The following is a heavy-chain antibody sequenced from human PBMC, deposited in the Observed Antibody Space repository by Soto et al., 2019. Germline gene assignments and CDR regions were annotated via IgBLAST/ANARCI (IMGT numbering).Heavy chain of an antibody. J-gene: IGHJ4*02. CDR3: AKDRGRYCSGGSCLLVDD. Sequence: QVQLVESGGGVVQPGRSLRLSCVVSDFTFSDYVMHWVRQVPGKGLEWVARISYDGNYKYYADPVKGRFTISRDTSKNTLSLQMNGLKAEDTAVYYCAKDRGRYCSGGSCLLVDDWCQGTLVTVSS. V-gene: IGHV3-30*18. D-gene: IGHD2-15*01. CDR1: DFTFSDYV. CDR2: ISYDGNYK.